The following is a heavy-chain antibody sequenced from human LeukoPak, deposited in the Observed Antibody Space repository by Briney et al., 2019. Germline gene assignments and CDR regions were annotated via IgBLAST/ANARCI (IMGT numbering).Heavy chain of an antibody. CDR1: GFTFSSYA. Sequence: GGSLRLSCAASGFTFSSYAMSWVRQAPGKGLEWVSAISGSGGSTYYADSVKGRFTISRDKSKNTLYLQMNSLRAEDTAVYYCAKDGGHDDYGDPGGQGTLVTVSS. V-gene: IGHV3-23*01. CDR3: AKDGGHDDYGDP. J-gene: IGHJ5*02. CDR2: ISGSGGST. D-gene: IGHD4-17*01.